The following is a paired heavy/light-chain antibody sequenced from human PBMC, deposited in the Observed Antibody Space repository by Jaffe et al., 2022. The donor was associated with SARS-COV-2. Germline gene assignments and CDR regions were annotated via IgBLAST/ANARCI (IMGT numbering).Light chain of an antibody. V-gene: IGKV1-5*03. CDR1: QTINTW. Sequence: DIQMTQSPSTLSASVGDKVTITCRASQTINTWLAWYQQKPGKAPKLLISKVSTLETGVPSRFSGSGFGTDFTLTISSLQPDDFATYHCQQYHHYSFTFGQGTKLEIK. CDR2: KVS. J-gene: IGKJ2*01. CDR3: QQYHHYSFT.
Heavy chain of an antibody. J-gene: IGHJ4*02. Sequence: EVQLVESGGGLVQPGGSLRLSCAASGFTFSMYWMTWVRQAPGKGLEWVANIKEDGSEQYYADSLRGRFTISRDNAKKSLYLQMNSLRVDETAVYYCARVDSDVFGYFDRWGQGTLVTVSS. CDR1: GFTFSMYW. CDR2: IKEDGSEQ. D-gene: IGHD3-10*01. CDR3: ARVDSDVFGYFDR. V-gene: IGHV3-7*01.